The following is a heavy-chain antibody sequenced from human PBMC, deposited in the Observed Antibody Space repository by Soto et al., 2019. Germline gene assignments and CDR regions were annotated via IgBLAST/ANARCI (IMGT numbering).Heavy chain of an antibody. CDR2: ITAMSGTV. Sequence: ASVKVSCKAVGGTFSDYVISWVRQAPGQGLEWMGGITAMSGTVNNAQKFQDRVTITADESTSTAYMELSSLRSEDTAIYYCAREAGYNWFDPWGQGTLVTVSS. D-gene: IGHD6-13*01. V-gene: IGHV1-69*13. J-gene: IGHJ5*02. CDR1: GGTFSDYV. CDR3: AREAGYNWFDP.